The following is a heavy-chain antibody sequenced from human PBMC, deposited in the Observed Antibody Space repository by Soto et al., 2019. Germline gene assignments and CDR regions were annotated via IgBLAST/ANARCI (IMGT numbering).Heavy chain of an antibody. CDR2: IYYSGST. CDR1: GGSISSYY. D-gene: IGHD3-10*01. CDR3: AREMVRGVWFDP. Sequence: SETLSLTCTVSGGSISSYYWSWIRQPPGKGLEWIGYIYYSGSTNYNPSLKSRVTISVDTSKNQFSLKLSSVTAADTAVYYCAREMVRGVWFDPWGQGTLVTVSS. J-gene: IGHJ5*02. V-gene: IGHV4-59*01.